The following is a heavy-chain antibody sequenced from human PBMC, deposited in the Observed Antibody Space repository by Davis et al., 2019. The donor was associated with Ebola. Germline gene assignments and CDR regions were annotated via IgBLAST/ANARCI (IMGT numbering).Heavy chain of an antibody. D-gene: IGHD1-26*01. V-gene: IGHV3-66*01. J-gene: IGHJ6*02. Sequence: GESLKISCAASGFTVSSNYMSWVRQAPGKGLEWVSVIYSGGSTYYAESVNGRFTISRDNSKNTLYLQMNSLRAEDTAVYYCASIVGPYYYGMDVWGQGTTVTVSS. CDR2: IYSGGST. CDR3: ASIVGPYYYGMDV. CDR1: GFTVSSNY.